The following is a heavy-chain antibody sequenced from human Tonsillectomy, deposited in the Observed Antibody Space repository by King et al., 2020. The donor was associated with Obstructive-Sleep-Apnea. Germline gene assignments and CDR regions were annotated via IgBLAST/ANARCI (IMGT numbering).Heavy chain of an antibody. CDR2: IYYSGST. V-gene: IGHV4-31*03. CDR1: GGSINSVGYY. CDR3: ARAVDGSGSYSYYYNAMDV. Sequence: QLQESGPGLVKPSQTLSLTCTVSGGSINSVGYYWTWIRQHPGKGLEWIGYIYYSGSTYYNPSLKSRVTISVDTSKNQFSLRLSSVTAPDTAVYYCARAVDGSGSYSYYYNAMDVCGQGTTVTVSS. D-gene: IGHD3-10*01. J-gene: IGHJ6*02.